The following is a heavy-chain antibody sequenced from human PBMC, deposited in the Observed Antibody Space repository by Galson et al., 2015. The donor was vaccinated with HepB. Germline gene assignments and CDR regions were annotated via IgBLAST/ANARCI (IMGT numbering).Heavy chain of an antibody. Sequence: LRLSCAASGFTFSSYAMRWVRQAPGKGLEWVSGISGSGGSTYYADSVKGRFTISRDNSKNTMYLQMNSLRAEDTAVYYCAGGLYRDAFDIWGQGTMVTVSS. CDR2: ISGSGGST. D-gene: IGHD2-8*01. V-gene: IGHV3-23*01. CDR1: GFTFSSYA. J-gene: IGHJ3*02. CDR3: AGGLYRDAFDI.